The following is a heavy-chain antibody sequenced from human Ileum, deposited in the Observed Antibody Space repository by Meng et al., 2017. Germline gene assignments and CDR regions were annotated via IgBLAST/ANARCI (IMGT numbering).Heavy chain of an antibody. CDR3: ARDHWGSLDY. J-gene: IGHJ4*02. Sequence: GQRQGPGPGLVRPSETRSLICAVSGGSVSSSGYQWGWIRQPPGKGLEWIGYASTNYNPSLKSRVTISVDTSKNQFSLKLTSVTAADTAVYYCARDHWGSLDYWGQGVLVTVSS. D-gene: IGHD7-27*01. CDR2: AST. CDR1: GGSVSSSGYQ. V-gene: IGHV4-61*08.